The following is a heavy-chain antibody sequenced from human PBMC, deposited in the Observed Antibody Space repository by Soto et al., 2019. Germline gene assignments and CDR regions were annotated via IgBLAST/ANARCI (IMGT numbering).Heavy chain of an antibody. V-gene: IGHV1-46*01. CDR1: GDTFTSYS. CDR2: INPNGGST. D-gene: IGHD3-10*01. CDR3: ARSSRGVYGIIIAGTNWFAT. Sequence: QVRLVQSGAEVKAPGGSAKVSCKARGDTFTSYSLHWVRQAPGPGLVLLGVINPNGGSTRFAQKFNGTVTMTRDTTTSTLHMELTGLPAEDTAVYYGARSSRGVYGIIIAGTNWFATWGEVTLVSV. J-gene: IGHJ5*02.